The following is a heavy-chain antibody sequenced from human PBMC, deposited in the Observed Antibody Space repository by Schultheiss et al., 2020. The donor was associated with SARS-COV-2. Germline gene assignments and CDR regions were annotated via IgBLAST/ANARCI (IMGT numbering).Heavy chain of an antibody. J-gene: IGHJ6*02. CDR1: GFTFSDYG. D-gene: IGHD2-21*02. CDR2: ISYDGSNK. CDR3: ARGPAYCGGDCRDYYYGMDV. V-gene: IGHV3-30*03. Sequence: GESLKISCAASGFTFSDYGMHWVRQAPGKGLEWVAVISYDGSNKYYADSVKGRFTISRDNAKNSLYLQMNSLRAEDTAVYYCARGPAYCGGDCRDYYYGMDVWGQGTTVTVSS.